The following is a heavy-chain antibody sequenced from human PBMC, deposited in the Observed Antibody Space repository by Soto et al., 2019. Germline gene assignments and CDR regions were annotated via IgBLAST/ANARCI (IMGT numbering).Heavy chain of an antibody. D-gene: IGHD6-6*01. Sequence: SETLSLTCAVYGGSFSGYYWSWIRQPPGKGLEWIGEINHSGSTNYNPSLKSRVTISVDTSKNQFSLKLRSVTAADTAVYYCERAVGSIAARPVRDWGQGTLVTVSS. J-gene: IGHJ4*02. CDR1: GGSFSGYY. V-gene: IGHV4-34*01. CDR3: ERAVGSIAARPVRD. CDR2: INHSGST.